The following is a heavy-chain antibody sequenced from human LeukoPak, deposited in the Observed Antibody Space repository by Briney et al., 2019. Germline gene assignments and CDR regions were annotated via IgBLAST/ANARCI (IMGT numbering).Heavy chain of an antibody. Sequence: PSETLSLTCTVSLDSTTSNFWSWVRQPPGKGLEWIGEIHRSGSPNYNPSLQSRVTISIDRSRNQIVLELSSVTAADTAVYYCGREILGGFNPGAYWGQGILVPVSS. CDR1: LDSTTSNF. CDR2: IHRSGSP. J-gene: IGHJ4*02. CDR3: GREILGGFNPGAY. D-gene: IGHD1-14*01. V-gene: IGHV4-4*02.